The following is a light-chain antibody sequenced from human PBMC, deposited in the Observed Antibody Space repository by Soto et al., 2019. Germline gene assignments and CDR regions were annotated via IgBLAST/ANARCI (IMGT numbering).Light chain of an antibody. CDR2: KAS. CDR3: QQYSSLYT. Sequence: IQMTQSPSTLSASVGDRVTITCRASQSISSWLAWYQQKPGKAPNLLIYKASNLESGVPSRFSGSGSGTEFTLTISSLQPDDSATYYCQQYSSLYTFGQGTKLEI. CDR1: QSISSW. V-gene: IGKV1-5*03. J-gene: IGKJ2*01.